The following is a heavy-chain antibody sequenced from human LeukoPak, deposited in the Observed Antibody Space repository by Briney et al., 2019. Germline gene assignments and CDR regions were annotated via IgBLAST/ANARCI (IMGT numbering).Heavy chain of an antibody. D-gene: IGHD3-22*01. CDR3: ARGQDYYDSSDLCWY. V-gene: IGHV4-59*01. CDR1: GVSISTYY. Sequence: SETLSLTCTLSGVSISTYYWSWIRQPPGKKMKWIGYIYYTGSTNYNPSLKSRVTISVETSKDQFSLNLRSVTTADTAVYYCARGQDYYDSSDLCWYWGQGTLVTVSS. CDR2: IYYTGST. J-gene: IGHJ4*02.